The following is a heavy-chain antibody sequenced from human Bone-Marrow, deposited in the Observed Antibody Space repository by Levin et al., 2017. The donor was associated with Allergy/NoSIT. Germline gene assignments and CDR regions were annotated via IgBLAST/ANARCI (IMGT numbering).Heavy chain of an antibody. V-gene: IGHV1-2*02. D-gene: IGHD2-2*01. CDR2: IYPNTGGT. CDR3: ARELSEIVPTASSYYFYGMDG. CDR1: GYIFTGYY. Sequence: ASVKVSCKASGYIFTGYYIHWVRQAPGQGLEWMGWIYPNTGGTNYPQKFQGRVTMTGDTSISTAYMELRRLTSDDTAIYYCARELSEIVPTASSYYFYGMDGWGQGTTVTVSS. J-gene: IGHJ6*02.